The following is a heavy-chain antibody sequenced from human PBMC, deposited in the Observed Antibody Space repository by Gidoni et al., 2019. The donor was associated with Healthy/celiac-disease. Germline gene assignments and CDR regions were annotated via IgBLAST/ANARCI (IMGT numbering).Heavy chain of an antibody. CDR1: GYSFASYW. CDR2: IDPSDSYT. J-gene: IGHJ5*02. V-gene: IGHV5-10-1*03. Sequence: EVQLVQSGAEVKKPGECLRNSCKGSGYSFASYWLSWVRQMPGKGLEWMGRIDPSDSYTNYSPSFQGNVTISADKSISTAYLQWSSLKASDTAMYYCARLGDYYDSSGYPFDPWGQGTLVTVSS. D-gene: IGHD3-22*01. CDR3: ARLGDYYDSSGYPFDP.